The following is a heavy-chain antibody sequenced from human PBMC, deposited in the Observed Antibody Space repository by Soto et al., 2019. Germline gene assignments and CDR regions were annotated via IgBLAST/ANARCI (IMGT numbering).Heavy chain of an antibody. J-gene: IGHJ4*02. CDR2: IDGNDGK. Sequence: SGPTLVNPTQTLTLTCTLSGFSLVTGGERVSWIRQPPGQALEWLARIDGNDGKYYTPSLETRLTISKDNSKNQVVLTMTNMDPVDTATYYCARTIPSTGTFEYWGQGALVTVSS. V-gene: IGHV2-70*04. CDR1: GFSLVTGGER. CDR3: ARTIPSTGTFEY. D-gene: IGHD1-1*01.